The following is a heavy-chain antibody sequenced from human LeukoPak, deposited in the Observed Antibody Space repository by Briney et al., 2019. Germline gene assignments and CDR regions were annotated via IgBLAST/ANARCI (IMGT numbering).Heavy chain of an antibody. D-gene: IGHD2-2*01. J-gene: IGHJ6*04. CDR1: GYTFTGYY. CDR2: INPNSGGT. CDR3: ARGFYCSSTSCCRFGHMDV. V-gene: IGHV1-2*02. Sequence: ASVKVSCTASGYTFTGYYMHWVRQAPGQGLEWMGLINPNSGGTNYAQKFQGRVTMTRNTSISTAYMELGRLRSDETAVYYCARGFYCSSTSCCRFGHMDVWGKGTTVSV.